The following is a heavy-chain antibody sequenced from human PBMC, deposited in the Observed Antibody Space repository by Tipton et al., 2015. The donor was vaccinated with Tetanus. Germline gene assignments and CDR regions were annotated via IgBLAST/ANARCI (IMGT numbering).Heavy chain of an antibody. CDR2: IYYSASG. Sequence: TLSLTCTVSGGSISSGDYYWSWIRQHPGKGLEWIGYIYYSASGYYNPSLKSRDTISVDTSKNQFSLRVSSVTAADAAVHYCARAIRSREKEDSGNDPYSFDYWGQGTRVTVSS. V-gene: IGHV4-31*03. CDR3: ARAIRSREKEDSGNDPYSFDY. J-gene: IGHJ4*02. CDR1: GGSISSGDYY. D-gene: IGHD1-26*01.